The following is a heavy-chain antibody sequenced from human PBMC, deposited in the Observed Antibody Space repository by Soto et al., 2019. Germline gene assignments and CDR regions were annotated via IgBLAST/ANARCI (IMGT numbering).Heavy chain of an antibody. CDR3: ARAIGGLFVVVPAAQPFDY. D-gene: IGHD2-2*01. J-gene: IGHJ4*02. V-gene: IGHV1-8*01. CDR1: GYTFTSYD. CDR2: MNPNSGNT. Sequence: QVQLVQSGAEVKKPGASVKVSCKASGYTFTSYDINWVRQATGQGLEWMGWMNPNSGNTGYAQKFQVRVTMTRNTSLRTACKALSSVRSEVTAVYLCARAIGGLFVVVPAAQPFDYRGQGTLVTVSS.